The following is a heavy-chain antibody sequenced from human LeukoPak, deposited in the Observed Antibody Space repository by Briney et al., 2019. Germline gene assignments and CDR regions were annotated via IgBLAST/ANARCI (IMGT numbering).Heavy chain of an antibody. J-gene: IGHJ4*02. Sequence: SETLPLTCTVSGGSISSGDYYWRWIRQPPGKGLEWIGYIYYSGSTYYNPSLKSRVTISVDTSKNQFSLKLSSVTAADTAVYYCARDYGDTAGFDYWGQGTLVTVSS. V-gene: IGHV4-30-4*08. CDR3: ARDYGDTAGFDY. D-gene: IGHD4-17*01. CDR2: IYYSGST. CDR1: GGSISSGDYY.